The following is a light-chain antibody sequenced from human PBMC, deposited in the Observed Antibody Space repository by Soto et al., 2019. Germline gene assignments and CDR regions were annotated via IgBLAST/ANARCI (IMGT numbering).Light chain of an antibody. CDR2: DVS. CDR1: SSDVGEYKY. J-gene: IGLJ2*01. Sequence: QSVLTQPASVSGSPGQSITISCTEISSDVGEYKYVSWYQQHPGTAPKLIIYDVSNRPSGVPDRFSGSKSGTSASLAITGLQAEDEADYYCQSYDSSLSVVVFGGGTKVTVL. CDR3: QSYDSSLSVVV. V-gene: IGLV2-14*03.